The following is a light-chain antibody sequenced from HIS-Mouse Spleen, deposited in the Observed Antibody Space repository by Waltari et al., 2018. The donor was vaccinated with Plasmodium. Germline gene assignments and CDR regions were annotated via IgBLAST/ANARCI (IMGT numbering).Light chain of an antibody. J-gene: IGLJ2*01. CDR1: KLGDKY. Sequence: SYELTQPPSVSVSPGQTASITCSGDKLGDKYACWYQQKPGQSPLLVSYQDSKRPSGIPDRFAGSNSGNTATLTIIGTQAMDEADYYCQAWDSSTVVFGGGTKLTVL. V-gene: IGLV3-1*01. CDR2: QDS. CDR3: QAWDSSTVV.